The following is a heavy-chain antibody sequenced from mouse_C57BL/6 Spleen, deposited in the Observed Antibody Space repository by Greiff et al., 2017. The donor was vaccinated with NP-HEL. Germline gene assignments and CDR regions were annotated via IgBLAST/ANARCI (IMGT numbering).Heavy chain of an antibody. CDR2: IDPENGDT. CDR3: TKTTVSFDY. Sequence: EVKVVESGAELVRPGASVKLSCTASGFNIKDDYMHWVKQRPEQGLEWIGWIDPENGDTEYASKFQGKATITADTSSNTAYLQLSSLTSEDTAVYYCTKTTVSFDYWGQGTTLTVSS. CDR1: GFNIKDDY. J-gene: IGHJ2*01. D-gene: IGHD1-1*01. V-gene: IGHV14-4*01.